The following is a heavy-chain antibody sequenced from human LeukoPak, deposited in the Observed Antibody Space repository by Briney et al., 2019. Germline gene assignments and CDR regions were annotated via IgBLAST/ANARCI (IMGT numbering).Heavy chain of an antibody. J-gene: IGHJ6*02. D-gene: IGHD3-9*01. CDR3: ASQDILTGYSNYYYYGMDV. V-gene: IGHV4-61*01. CDR1: GGSVSSGSYH. CDR2: IDYSGNT. Sequence: SETLSLTCTVSGGSVSSGSYHWSWIRQPPGKGLEWIGYIDYSGNTDNNPSLKSRVTISIDTSKNQFSLKLSSVTAADTAVYYCASQDILTGYSNYYYYGMDVWGQGTTVTVSS.